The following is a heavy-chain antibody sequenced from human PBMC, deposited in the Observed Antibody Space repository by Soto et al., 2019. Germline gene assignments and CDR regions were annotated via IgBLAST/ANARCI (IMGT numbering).Heavy chain of an antibody. CDR2: IDYNGVT. D-gene: IGHD2-15*01. CDR3: GKVLVGATGHTDSDS. V-gene: IGHV4-39*01. CDR1: GGSIYRSGYY. J-gene: IGHJ4*02. Sequence: LTCTVSGGSIYRSGYYWGWIRQPPGRGLEWIGNIDYNGVTYSNPSLKSRVTISRDTSKNQFSLKLTSVTAADTALYYCGKVLVGATGHTDSDSWGPGTLVTVSS.